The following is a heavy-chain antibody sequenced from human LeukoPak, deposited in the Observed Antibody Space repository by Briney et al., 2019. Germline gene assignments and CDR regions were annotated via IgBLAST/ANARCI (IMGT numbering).Heavy chain of an antibody. Sequence: SETLSLTRTVSVGSISSYYWSWIRQPPGKGGEWIGYIYYSGNTNYNPSLKSRVTISVDTSKNQFSLKLTSVTAADTAVYYCARQTGSGLFILPGGQGTLVTVSS. CDR3: ARQTGSGLFILP. CDR2: IYYSGNT. V-gene: IGHV4-59*08. D-gene: IGHD3/OR15-3a*01. CDR1: VGSISSYY. J-gene: IGHJ4*02.